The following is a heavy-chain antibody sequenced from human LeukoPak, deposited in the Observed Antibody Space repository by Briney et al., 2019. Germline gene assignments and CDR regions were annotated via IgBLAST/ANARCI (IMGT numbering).Heavy chain of an antibody. J-gene: IGHJ4*02. CDR2: IKQDGSEK. D-gene: IGHD5-18*01. CDR3: WRADGTWIQLWFLDY. V-gene: IGHV3-7*01. CDR1: GFTFSSYW. Sequence: GGSLRLSCAASGFTFSSYWMSWVRQAPGKGLEWVANIKQDGSEKYYVDSVKGRFTISRDNAKNSLYLQMNSLRAEDTAVYYCWRADGTWIQLWFLDYWGQGTLVTVSS.